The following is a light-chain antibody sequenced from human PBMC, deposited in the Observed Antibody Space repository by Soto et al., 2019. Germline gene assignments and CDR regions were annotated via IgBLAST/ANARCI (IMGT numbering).Light chain of an antibody. CDR3: QKFKTAPLT. CDR1: QDISVY. CDR2: SAS. V-gene: IGKV1-27*01. Sequence: DIQMTQSPSSLSASVGDRVTITCRASQDISVYLAWYQQKPGKVPKLLIDSASTLQSVVPSRFIGSGSGTDFTLTISSLQPEDGATYYCQKFKTAPLTFGQGTRLEIK. J-gene: IGKJ5*01.